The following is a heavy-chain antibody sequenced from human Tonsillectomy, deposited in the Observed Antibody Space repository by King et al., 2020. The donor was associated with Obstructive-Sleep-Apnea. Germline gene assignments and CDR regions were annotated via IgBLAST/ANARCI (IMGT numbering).Heavy chain of an antibody. D-gene: IGHD6-19*01. CDR2: ISSSSSTI. V-gene: IGHV3-48*04. J-gene: IGHJ4*02. Sequence: VQLVESGGGLVQPGGSLRLSCAASGFTFSSYSMNWVRQAPGKGLEWVSYISSSSSTIYYADSVKGRFTISRDNAKNSLYLQMNSLRAEDTAVYYCARVPGIAVAGMIDYWGQGTLVTVSS. CDR1: GFTFSSYS. CDR3: ARVPGIAVAGMIDY.